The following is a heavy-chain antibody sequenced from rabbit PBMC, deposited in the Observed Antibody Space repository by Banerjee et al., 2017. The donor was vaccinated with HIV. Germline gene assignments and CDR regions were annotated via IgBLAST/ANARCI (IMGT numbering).Heavy chain of an antibody. CDR2: IYVSSSGIT. V-gene: IGHV1S40*01. CDR3: ARKLAL. CDR1: GFSFSNGYY. Sequence: QSLEESGGDLVKPGASLTLTCTASGFSFSNGYYMCWVRQAPGKGLEWIACIYVSSSGITYYASWAKGRFTISKTSSTTVTLQMTSLTAADTTAYFCARKLALWGPGTLVTVS. J-gene: IGHJ4*01. D-gene: IGHD5-1*01.